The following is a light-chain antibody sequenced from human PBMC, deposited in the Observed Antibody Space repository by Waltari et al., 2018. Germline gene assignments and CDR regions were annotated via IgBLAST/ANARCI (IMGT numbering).Light chain of an antibody. V-gene: IGLV2-14*03. Sequence: QSALTQPASVSGSPGQSITISCTGTSSDLGGYNYVSWYQQHPDKAPKLMIYDVSNRPSGVSNRFSGSKSGNTASLTISGLQAEDEADYYCSSYTSSSTLHVVFGGGTKLTVL. CDR3: SSYTSSSTLHVV. CDR2: DVS. CDR1: SSDLGGYNY. J-gene: IGLJ2*01.